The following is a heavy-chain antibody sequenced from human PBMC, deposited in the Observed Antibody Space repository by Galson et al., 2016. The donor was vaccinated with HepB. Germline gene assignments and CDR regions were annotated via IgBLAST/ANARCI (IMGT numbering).Heavy chain of an antibody. V-gene: IGHV6-1*01. Sequence: CAISGDSVSSDTAAWNWIRRSPSRGLEWLGRTYYRSKWYNDYAVPVKSRIIIDPDTSKNQFSLQLSSVTPEDSAVYYCARDPSGGETIYDFWGQGTLVTVSS. J-gene: IGHJ4*02. CDR3: ARDPSGGETIYDF. CDR1: GDSVSSDTAA. D-gene: IGHD3-16*01. CDR2: TYYRSKWYN.